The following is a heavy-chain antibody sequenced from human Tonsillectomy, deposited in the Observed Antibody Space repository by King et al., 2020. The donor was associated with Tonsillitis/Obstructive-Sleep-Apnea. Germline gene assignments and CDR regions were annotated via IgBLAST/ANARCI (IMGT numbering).Heavy chain of an antibody. Sequence: VQLVESGGGVVQPGRSLRLSCAASGFTFSSYGMHWVRQAPGKGLEWVALIWYDGSNKYYADSVKGRFTISRDNSNTLYLQMNGLRAEDTAVYYCARDGDCSSTSCYGAFDIWGQGTMVTVSS. D-gene: IGHD2-2*01. V-gene: IGHV3-33*01. CDR3: ARDGDCSSTSCYGAFDI. J-gene: IGHJ3*02. CDR1: GFTFSSYG. CDR2: IWYDGSNK.